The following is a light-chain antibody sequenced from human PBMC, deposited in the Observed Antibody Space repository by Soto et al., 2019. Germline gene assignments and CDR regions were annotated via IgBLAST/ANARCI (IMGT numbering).Light chain of an antibody. J-gene: IGLJ1*01. V-gene: IGLV3-21*02. CDR2: DDN. CDR1: NIGIRS. Sequence: SSEVTRPPWVSVAPGQTARIPCGGDNIGIRSVHWYQQKPGQAPVVVVYDDNDRPSGIPERFSGSNSGNTATLTINRVEAGDEADYYCQVWDSSSDNNVSGTGTKVTVL. CDR3: QVWDSSSDNNV.